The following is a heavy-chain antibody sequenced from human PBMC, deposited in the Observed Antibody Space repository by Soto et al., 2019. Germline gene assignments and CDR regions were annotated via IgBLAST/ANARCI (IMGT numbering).Heavy chain of an antibody. Sequence: PGGSLRLSCAASGFTFSSYAMSWVRQAPGKGLEWVSAISGSGGSTYYADSVKGRFTISRDNSKNTLYLQMNSLRAEDTAVYYCAKGGELLWFGELSGLLYYYYMDVWGKGTTVTVSS. J-gene: IGHJ6*03. CDR3: AKGGELLWFGELSGLLYYYYMDV. D-gene: IGHD3-10*01. CDR2: ISGSGGST. CDR1: GFTFSSYA. V-gene: IGHV3-23*01.